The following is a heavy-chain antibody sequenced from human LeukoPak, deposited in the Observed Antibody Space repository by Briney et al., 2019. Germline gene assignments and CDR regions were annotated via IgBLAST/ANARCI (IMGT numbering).Heavy chain of an antibody. CDR3: ARLDCTGDGCYNH. CDR1: GDSVISYY. CDR2: VSYDGTT. J-gene: IGHJ4*02. D-gene: IGHD2-8*02. V-gene: IGHV4-59*08. Sequence: PSETLSLTCSVSGDSVISYYWSWIRQPPGKGLEWIGYVSYDGTTNYTPSLRSRVIMAVDTAKNHISLRLTSLSAADTAVYYCARLDCTGDGCYNHWGQGILVTVSS.